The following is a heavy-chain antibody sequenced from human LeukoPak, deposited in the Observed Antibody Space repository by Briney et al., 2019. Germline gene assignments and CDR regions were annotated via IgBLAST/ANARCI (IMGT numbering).Heavy chain of an antibody. D-gene: IGHD3-16*01. J-gene: IGHJ4*02. CDR2: INSDGSSP. Sequence: GRSLRLSCAASGFTFSSNWMHWVRQAPGKGLVWVSRINSDGSSPTYADSVKGRFTISRDNAKNTLSLQMNSLRAEDTAVYYCARGPMPGEYYFDYWGQGTLVTVSS. CDR3: ARGPMPGEYYFDY. V-gene: IGHV3-74*01. CDR1: GFTFSSNW.